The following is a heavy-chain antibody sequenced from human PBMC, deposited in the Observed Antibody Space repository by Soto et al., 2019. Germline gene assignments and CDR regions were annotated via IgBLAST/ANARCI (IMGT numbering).Heavy chain of an antibody. J-gene: IGHJ4*02. V-gene: IGHV3-53*01. Sequence: GGSLRDCCAAAGFTVISNYRSWVRQAPGKGLEWVSVIYSGGSTHYADSVKGRFTISRDNSKNTLHLQMNSLRAEDTAVYYCARGNPADYWGQGTLVTVS. CDR1: GFTVISNY. CDR3: ARGNPADY. CDR2: IYSGGST.